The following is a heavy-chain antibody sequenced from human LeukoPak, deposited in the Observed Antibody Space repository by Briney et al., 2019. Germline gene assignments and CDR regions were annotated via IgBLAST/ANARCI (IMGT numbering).Heavy chain of an antibody. D-gene: IGHD3-10*01. V-gene: IGHV4-59*01. CDR1: GGSISSYY. CDR3: ARETMVRGVIGQSYYYYGMDV. Sequence: SETLSLTCTVSGGSISSYYWSWIRQPPGKGLEWIGYIYYSGSTNYNPSLNSRVTISVDTSQHQFSLKLRSVTAADTAVYYCARETMVRGVIGQSYYYYGMDVWGQGTTVTVSS. CDR2: IYYSGST. J-gene: IGHJ6*02.